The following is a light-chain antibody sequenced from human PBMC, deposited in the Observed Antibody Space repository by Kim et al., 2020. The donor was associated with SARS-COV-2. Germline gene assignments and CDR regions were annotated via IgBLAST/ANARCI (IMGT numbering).Light chain of an antibody. V-gene: IGKV3-15*01. CDR3: QQYNYWPPGT. CDR1: RTISGT. Sequence: VMAQSPAILSVSPGETATLSCRASRTISGTLAWYQQKPGQAPRLLIYDVSARAPGVPVRFSGSGSGTDFTLTISSLQSEDVAVYICQQYNYWPPGTFGQGTKVDIK. J-gene: IGKJ1*01. CDR2: DVS.